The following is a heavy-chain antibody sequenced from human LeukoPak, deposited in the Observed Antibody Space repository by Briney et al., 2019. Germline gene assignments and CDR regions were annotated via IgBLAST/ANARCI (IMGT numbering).Heavy chain of an antibody. J-gene: IGHJ6*03. CDR1: GFRFEDFA. V-gene: IGHV3-43D*04. CDR3: VKDARDCGGDCFFLSPDENYQYRHMDV. D-gene: IGHD2-21*02. CDR2: VSWDGGTT. Sequence: PGGSLRLSCEASGFRFEDFAMHWVRQAPGKGLEWVSIVSWDGGTTYYADSVKGRFTTSRDNSKNSLDLQMNSLKPEDTALYYCVKDARDCGGDCFFLSPDENYQYRHMDVWGTGTTVAVS.